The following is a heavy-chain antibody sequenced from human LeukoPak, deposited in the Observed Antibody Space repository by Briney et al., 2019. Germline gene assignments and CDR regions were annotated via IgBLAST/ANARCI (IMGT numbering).Heavy chain of an antibody. CDR1: GFTFSIYA. V-gene: IGHV3-23*01. J-gene: IGHJ4*02. Sequence: PGGSLRLSCAASGFTFSIYAMSWVRQAPGKGLEWDSSISSKGELTFYADSVKGRFTISRDNSESTLYLQMNILRADDTAIYYCTRDRPNYYGSDGHYYRRNGDYWGQGTLVTVSS. CDR2: ISSKGELT. D-gene: IGHD3-22*01. CDR3: TRDRPNYYGSDGHYYRRNGDY.